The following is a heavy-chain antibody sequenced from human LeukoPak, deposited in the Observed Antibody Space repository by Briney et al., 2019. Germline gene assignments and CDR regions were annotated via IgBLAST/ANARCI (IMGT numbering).Heavy chain of an antibody. CDR2: VHLDGRT. D-gene: IGHD3-3*01. V-gene: IGHV4-4*02. Sequence: SETLSLTCGVSGGSVINTNWWTWVRQPPGKGLEWIGEVHLDGRTNYSPSLESRLTMSVDVSENQVSLKLTSVTAADTGVYYCAREGGFYRPLDYSGQGTLVTVSS. CDR3: AREGGFYRPLDY. CDR1: GGSVINTNW. J-gene: IGHJ4*02.